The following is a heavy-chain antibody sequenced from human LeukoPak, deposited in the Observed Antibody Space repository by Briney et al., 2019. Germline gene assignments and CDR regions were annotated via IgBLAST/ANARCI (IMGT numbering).Heavy chain of an antibody. Sequence: SETLSLTCTVPGGSISSYYWSWIRQPPGKGLEWIGYIYYSGSTNYNPSLKSRVTISVDTSKNQFSLKLSSVTAADTAVYYCARWYDSSGIDYWGQGTLVTVSS. CDR2: IYYSGST. D-gene: IGHD3-22*01. J-gene: IGHJ4*02. V-gene: IGHV4-59*01. CDR3: ARWYDSSGIDY. CDR1: GGSISSYY.